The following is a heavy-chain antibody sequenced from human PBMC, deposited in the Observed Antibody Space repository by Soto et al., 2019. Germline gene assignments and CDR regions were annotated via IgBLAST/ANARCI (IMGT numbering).Heavy chain of an antibody. J-gene: IGHJ5*02. Sequence: QVPLVQSGAEVKKPGSSVKVSCKPSGNTLNTDTITWLRQAPGQGLEWMGRIIPVFGVGTYAQKLQVRVTITADKSTTTIYMEVTSLTSEDTATYYCATGRTGSNGYYWAWGQGTQVTVS. V-gene: IGHV1-69*02. CDR3: ATGRTGSNGYYWA. CDR2: IIPVFGVG. D-gene: IGHD3-22*01. CDR1: GNTLNTDT.